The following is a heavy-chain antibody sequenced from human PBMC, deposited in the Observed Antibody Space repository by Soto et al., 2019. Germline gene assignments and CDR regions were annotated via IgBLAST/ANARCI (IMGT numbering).Heavy chain of an antibody. CDR2: IRGSGGST. V-gene: IGHV3-23*01. Sequence: EVQLLESGGGLVQPGGSLRLSCAASGFTFSNYAMSWVRQAPGKGLEWVSAIRGSGGSTYYADSVKGRFTISRDNAKNSLYLQMNSLRAEDTAVYYCAREYGDLTPFDYWGQGTLVTVSS. CDR1: GFTFSNYA. D-gene: IGHD4-17*01. J-gene: IGHJ4*02. CDR3: AREYGDLTPFDY.